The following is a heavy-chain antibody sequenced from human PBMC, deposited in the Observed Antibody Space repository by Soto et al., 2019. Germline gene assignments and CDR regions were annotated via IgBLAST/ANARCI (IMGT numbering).Heavy chain of an antibody. CDR1: GYTFTSQT. CDR2: INTGTGNT. V-gene: IGHV1-3*04. CDR3: ARVAH. J-gene: IGHJ4*02. Sequence: ASVKVSCKASGYTFTSQTVYWVRQAPGQSLEWMGWINTGTGNTRYSQRFQGRVTITRDMSARTAYMELSNLRFEDTAVYYCARVAHWGQGTLVTVSS.